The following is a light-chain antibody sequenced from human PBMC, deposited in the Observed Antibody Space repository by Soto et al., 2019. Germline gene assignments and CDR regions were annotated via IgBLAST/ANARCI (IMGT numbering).Light chain of an antibody. V-gene: IGKV3-20*01. CDR3: QQYGSRI. CDR2: DAS. Sequence: EIVLTQSPGTLSLSPGERATLSCRASQSVSSNYLAWYQQKPGQAPRLLIYDASTRATGIPDRFSGSGSGTDFTLTISRLEPVDFAVYYCQQYGSRIFGQGTKVEVK. CDR1: QSVSSNY. J-gene: IGKJ2*01.